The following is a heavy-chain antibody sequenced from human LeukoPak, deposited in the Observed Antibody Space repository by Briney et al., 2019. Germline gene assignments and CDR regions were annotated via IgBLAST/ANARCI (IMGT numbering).Heavy chain of an antibody. CDR3: ASGPPYYYDSSGYPIDY. V-gene: IGHV3-66*01. Sequence: PGGSLRLSCAASGFTVSSNYMSWVRQAPGKGLEWVSVIYSGGSTYYADSVKGRFTISRDNSKNTLYLQMNSLRAEDTAVYYCASGPPYYYDSSGYPIDYWGQGTLVTVSS. D-gene: IGHD3-22*01. CDR2: IYSGGST. CDR1: GFTVSSNY. J-gene: IGHJ4*02.